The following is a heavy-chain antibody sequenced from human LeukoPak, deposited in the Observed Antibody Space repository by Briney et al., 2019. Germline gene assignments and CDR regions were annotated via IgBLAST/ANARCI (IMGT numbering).Heavy chain of an antibody. CDR1: GFTVSSNY. Sequence: GGSLRLSCAASGFTVSSNYMSWVRQAPGKWLEWVSEIYSGGSTYYAASVKGRFSISRDNSKNTVYLQMNSLRVEDTAVYYCARELREHGVFDIWGQGIMVTVSS. CDR3: ARELREHGVFDI. D-gene: IGHD1-26*01. CDR2: IYSGGST. J-gene: IGHJ3*02. V-gene: IGHV3-53*01.